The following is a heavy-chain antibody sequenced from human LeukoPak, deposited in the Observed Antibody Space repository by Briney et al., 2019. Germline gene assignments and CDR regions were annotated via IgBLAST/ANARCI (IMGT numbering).Heavy chain of an antibody. Sequence: GGSLRLSCAASGFTFSSYSMNWVRQAPGKGLEWLSGVSPPGGGTYYADSVKGRFTISRDDSKNTLSLQMNSLRVEDTAVYYCARVVDHDYSDYYLDYWGQGTLVTVSS. J-gene: IGHJ4*02. CDR3: ARVVDHDYSDYYLDY. CDR1: GFTFSSYS. D-gene: IGHD4-11*01. V-gene: IGHV3-23*01. CDR2: VSPPGGGT.